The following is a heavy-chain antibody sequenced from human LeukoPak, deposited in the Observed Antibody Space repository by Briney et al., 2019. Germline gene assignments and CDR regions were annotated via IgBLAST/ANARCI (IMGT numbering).Heavy chain of an antibody. Sequence: SETLSLTCTVSGGSISSSSYYWSWIRQPPGKGLEWIGEINHSGSTNYNPSLKSRVTISVDTSKNQFSLKLSSVTAADTAVYYCASQPLLEVVITEWGQGTLVTVSS. D-gene: IGHD3-22*01. CDR2: INHSGST. J-gene: IGHJ4*02. CDR1: GGSISSSSYY. CDR3: ASQPLLEVVITE. V-gene: IGHV4-39*07.